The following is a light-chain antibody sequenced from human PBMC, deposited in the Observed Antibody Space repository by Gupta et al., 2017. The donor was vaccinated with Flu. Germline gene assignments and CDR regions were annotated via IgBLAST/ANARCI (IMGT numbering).Light chain of an antibody. CDR3: SSYTSSSKVV. CDR1: SSDVGGYNY. Sequence: QSALTQPASVSGSPGQSITISCTGTSSDVGGYNYVSWYQQHPGKAPKLMIYEVSNRPSGVSNRFSGSKSGNTASLTISGLQAEDEADYYCSSYTSSSKVVFGGGIKLTVL. J-gene: IGLJ2*01. V-gene: IGLV2-14*01. CDR2: EVS.